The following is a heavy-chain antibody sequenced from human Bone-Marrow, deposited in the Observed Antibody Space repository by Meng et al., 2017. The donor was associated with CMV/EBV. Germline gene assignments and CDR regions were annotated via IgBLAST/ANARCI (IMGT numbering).Heavy chain of an antibody. V-gene: IGHV3-48*03. Sequence: GGSLKISCAASGFTFSSYEMNWVRQAPGKGLEWVSYISSSGSTIYYADSVKGRFTISRDNAKNSLYLQMNSLRAEDTAVYYCAREGVSSGWPRKQKEFDPWGQGTLVTVSS. CDR3: AREGVSSGWPRKQKEFDP. D-gene: IGHD6-19*01. CDR2: ISSSGSTI. J-gene: IGHJ5*02. CDR1: GFTFSSYE.